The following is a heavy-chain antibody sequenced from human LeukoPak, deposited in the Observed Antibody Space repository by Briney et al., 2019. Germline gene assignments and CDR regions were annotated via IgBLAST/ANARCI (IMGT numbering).Heavy chain of an antibody. J-gene: IGHJ3*02. D-gene: IGHD3-22*01. CDR3: ARRGYDSSGYTDAFDI. Sequence: GXSLEISCKALGYNFTTYWIAWGRQVPGRGLDWMGIIYPGDSDTTYSPSFQGQVTISDDKSSSTAYLQWSSLKASDTAMYYCARRGYDSSGYTDAFDIWGQGTMVTVSS. CDR1: GYNFTTYW. CDR2: IYPGDSDT. V-gene: IGHV5-51*01.